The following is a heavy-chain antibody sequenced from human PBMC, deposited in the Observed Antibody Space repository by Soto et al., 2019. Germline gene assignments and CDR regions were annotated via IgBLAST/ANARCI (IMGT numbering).Heavy chain of an antibody. CDR2: ISAYNGNT. Sequence: ASVKVSCKASGYTFTNYGISWVRQAPGQGLEWTGWISAYNGNTKYAQKLQGRVTMTTDTSTSTAYMELRSLRSDDTAVYYCARDTVVVTASFTSWGQGTPVTASS. CDR1: GYTFTNYG. V-gene: IGHV1-18*01. D-gene: IGHD2-21*02. J-gene: IGHJ5*02. CDR3: ARDTVVVTASFTS.